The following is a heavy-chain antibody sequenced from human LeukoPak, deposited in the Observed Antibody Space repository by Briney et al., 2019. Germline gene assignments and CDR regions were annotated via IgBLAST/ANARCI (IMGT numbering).Heavy chain of an antibody. V-gene: IGHV3-9*01. CDR1: GFTFDDYA. CDR3: AKDMGLLWFGELNWFDP. J-gene: IGHJ5*02. Sequence: PGRSLRLSCAASGFTFDDYAMHWVRQAPGKGLEWVSGISWNSGSIGYADSVKGRFTISRDNAKNSLYLQMNSLRAEDTALYYCAKDMGLLWFGELNWFDPWGQGTLVTVSS. CDR2: ISWNSGSI. D-gene: IGHD3-10*01.